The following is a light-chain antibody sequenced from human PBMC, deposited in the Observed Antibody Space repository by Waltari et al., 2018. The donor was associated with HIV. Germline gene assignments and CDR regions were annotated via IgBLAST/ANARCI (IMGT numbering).Light chain of an antibody. J-gene: IGLJ2*01. V-gene: IGLV3-21*01. CDR2: DDN. CDR3: QVWISSNDVV. CDR1: AIETPS. Sequence: SSALIQPLSVSAALGHTAVITWGGCAIETPSLHWYRQRPGQAPEVVIYDDNERPSGFSERFSGSNSGTTATLAITRVEAGDEADYYCQVWISSNDVVFGGGTKLTVL.